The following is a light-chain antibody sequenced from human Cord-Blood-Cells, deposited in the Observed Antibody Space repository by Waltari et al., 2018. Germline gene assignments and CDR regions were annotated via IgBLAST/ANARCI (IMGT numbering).Light chain of an antibody. J-gene: IGKJ4*01. CDR3: MQALQTPLT. CDR2: LGS. V-gene: IGKV2-28*01. CDR1: QSLLHSNGYNY. Sequence: IVMTQSPLSLPVTPGETASISCSSCQSLLHSNGYNYLDWDLQKPGQSPQLLIYLGSNRASGVPDRFSGSGSGTDFTLKISRVEAEDVGVYYCMQALQTPLTFGGGTKVEIK.